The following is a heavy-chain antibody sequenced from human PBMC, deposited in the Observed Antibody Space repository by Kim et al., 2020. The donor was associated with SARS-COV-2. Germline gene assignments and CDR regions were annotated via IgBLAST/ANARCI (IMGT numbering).Heavy chain of an antibody. Sequence: GGSLRLSCAASRFTFSGYAVSWVRQAPGKGLEWVSVISGSGGDTYYADSVKGRFIISRDNSKNTLYLQMNSLRAEDTAVYYCVKSAFTHDYGDEYWGQGILVTVSS. CDR2: ISGSGGDT. CDR3: VKSAFTHDYGDEY. J-gene: IGHJ4*02. D-gene: IGHD4-17*01. V-gene: IGHV3-23*01. CDR1: RFTFSGYA.